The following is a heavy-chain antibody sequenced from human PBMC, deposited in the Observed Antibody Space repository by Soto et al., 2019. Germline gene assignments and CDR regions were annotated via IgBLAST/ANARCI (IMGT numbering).Heavy chain of an antibody. CDR1: GGSVSSGSYY. CDR3: ARVGSSGWYGAPFDY. J-gene: IGHJ4*02. V-gene: IGHV4-61*01. Sequence: QVQLQESGPGLVKPSETLSLTCTVSGGSVSSGSYYWSWIRQPPGKGLEWIGYIYYSGSTNYNPSLKSRVTISVDTSKNQFSLTLRSVTAADTAVYYCARVGSSGWYGAPFDYWGQGTLVTVSS. D-gene: IGHD6-19*01. CDR2: IYYSGST.